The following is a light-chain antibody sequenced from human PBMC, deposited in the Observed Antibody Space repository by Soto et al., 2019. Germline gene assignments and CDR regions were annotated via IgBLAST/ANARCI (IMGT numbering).Light chain of an antibody. CDR2: GAS. J-gene: IGKJ5*01. V-gene: IGKV3D-15*01. CDR3: QQYNNWPAIT. Sequence: EIMMTQSPATLSVSPGERATLYCRASQSVRSNLAWYQQKPGQAPRLLIYGASTRATGIPARFSGSGSGTEFTLTISSLQSEDFAVYYCQQYNNWPAITFGQGTRLEIK. CDR1: QSVRSN.